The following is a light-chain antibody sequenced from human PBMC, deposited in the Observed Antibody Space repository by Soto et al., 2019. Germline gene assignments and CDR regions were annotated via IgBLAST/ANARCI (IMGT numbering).Light chain of an antibody. V-gene: IGKV1-39*01. CDR1: QSISNY. Sequence: DMEMTQSPSSLSASVGDIVTITCRASQSISNYLNWYQHKPGKVPKLLIYAASSLQSGVPTRFSGSGSGTDFTLTINSLQPEDFATYYCQQSYGTPLTFGGGTKIEIK. J-gene: IGKJ4*01. CDR2: AAS. CDR3: QQSYGTPLT.